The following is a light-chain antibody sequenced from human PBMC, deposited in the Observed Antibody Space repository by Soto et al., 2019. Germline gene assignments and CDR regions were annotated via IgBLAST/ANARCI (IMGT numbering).Light chain of an antibody. V-gene: IGLV6-57*02. Sequence: NFMLTQPHSVSESPGKTVTISCTGSGGSIASNYVQWYQQRPGRAPTTVIYENKARPSGVPGRFSGSIDSSSNSASLTISGLKTEDEADYYCQSYDTTNVVFGGGTKVTVL. J-gene: IGLJ3*02. CDR3: QSYDTTNVV. CDR1: GGSIASNY. CDR2: ENK.